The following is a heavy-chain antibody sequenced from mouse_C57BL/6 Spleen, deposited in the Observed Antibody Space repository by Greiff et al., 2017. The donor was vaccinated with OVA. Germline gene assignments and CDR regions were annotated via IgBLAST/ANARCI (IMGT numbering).Heavy chain of an antibody. D-gene: IGHD2-4*01. CDR1: GYTFTSYW. CDR2: IDPSDSET. Sequence: QVQLQQPGAELVRPGSSVKLSCKASGYTFTSYWMHWVKQRPIQGLEWIGNIDPSDSETHYNQKFKDKATLTVDKSYSTAYMQRSSLTSEDSAVYYCARSDYDDGRYFDVWGTGTTVTVSS. V-gene: IGHV1-52*01. J-gene: IGHJ1*03. CDR3: ARSDYDDGRYFDV.